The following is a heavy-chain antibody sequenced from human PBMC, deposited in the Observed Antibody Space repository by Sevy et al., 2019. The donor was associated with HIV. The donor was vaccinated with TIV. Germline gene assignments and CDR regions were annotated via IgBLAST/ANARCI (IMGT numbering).Heavy chain of an antibody. D-gene: IGHD6-19*01. J-gene: IGHJ4*02. Sequence: GGSLRLSCAASGFTFSSYSMNWDRQPPGKGLEWVSYISGSSSTIYYADSVKGRFTISRDNAKNSLYLQMNSLRADDTAVYYCARDPIAVAGTLNYFDYWGQGTLVTVSS. V-gene: IGHV3-48*01. CDR2: ISGSSSTI. CDR3: ARDPIAVAGTLNYFDY. CDR1: GFTFSSYS.